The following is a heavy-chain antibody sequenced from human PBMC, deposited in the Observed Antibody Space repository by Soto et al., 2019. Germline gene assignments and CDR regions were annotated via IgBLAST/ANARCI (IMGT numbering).Heavy chain of an antibody. J-gene: IGHJ4*02. CDR2: IYYSGST. CDR1: GGSISSGVHY. Sequence: LSLNYTVTGGSISSGVHYWSWIRKNPGKGLEWIGYIYYSGSTYYNPSLKSRVTISVDTSKNQFSLKLSSVTAADTAVYYCARATSGPTYYYDSSGFFDYWGQGTLVTVSS. CDR3: ARATSGPTYYYDSSGFFDY. D-gene: IGHD3-22*01. V-gene: IGHV4-31*03.